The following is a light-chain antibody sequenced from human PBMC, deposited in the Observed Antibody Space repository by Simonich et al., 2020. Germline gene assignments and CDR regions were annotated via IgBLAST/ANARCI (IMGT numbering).Light chain of an antibody. Sequence: QSALTQPASVSGSPGQSITISCTGTSSDVGGYNYVSWYKKHPGKDPKLMIYDVSKRPSGVSNRFSGSKSGNTASLTISGLQAEDEADYYCSSYTSGSSWVFGGGTKLTVL. CDR1: SSDVGGYNY. V-gene: IGLV2-14*01. CDR2: DVS. CDR3: SSYTSGSSWV. J-gene: IGLJ3*02.